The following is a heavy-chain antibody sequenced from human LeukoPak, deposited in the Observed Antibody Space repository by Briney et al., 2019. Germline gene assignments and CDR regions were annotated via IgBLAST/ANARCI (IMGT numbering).Heavy chain of an antibody. CDR1: GGSISSGGYY. V-gene: IGHV4-31*03. Sequence: SETLSLTCTVSGGSISSGGYYWSWIRQHPGKGLEWIGYIYYSGSTYYNPSLKSRVTVSADTSKNQFSLKLTSVTAADTAVYYCARDRACSNGVCSYFDYWGQGTVVTVSS. D-gene: IGHD2-8*01. CDR3: ARDRACSNGVCSYFDY. J-gene: IGHJ4*02. CDR2: IYYSGST.